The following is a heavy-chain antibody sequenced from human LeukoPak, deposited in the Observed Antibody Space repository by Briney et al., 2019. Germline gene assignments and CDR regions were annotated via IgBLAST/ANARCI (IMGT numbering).Heavy chain of an antibody. CDR2: IYYSGST. V-gene: IGHV4-38-2*02. CDR3: ARHTRSIAARPPWFDP. CDR1: GYSISSGYY. D-gene: IGHD6-6*01. Sequence: SETLSLTCTVSGYSISSGYYWGWIRQPPGKGLEWIGSIYYSGSTYYNPSLKSRVTISVDTSKNQFSLKLSSVTAADTAVYYCARHTRSIAARPPWFDPWGQGTLVTVSS. J-gene: IGHJ5*02.